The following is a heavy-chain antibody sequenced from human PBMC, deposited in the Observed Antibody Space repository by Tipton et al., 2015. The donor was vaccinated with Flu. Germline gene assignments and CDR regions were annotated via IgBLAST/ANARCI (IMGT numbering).Heavy chain of an antibody. V-gene: IGHV5-51*01. D-gene: IGHD6-19*01. Sequence: QLVQSGAEVRKPGESLKISCKTSGYSFNTYWIAWVRQMPGKGLEWIGIIYPGDSDTKYSPSFQDQVTISVDKSISTVYLQWSSLKASDPAVYYCARKEASGWYGWFDPWGQGTLVTVSS. CDR3: ARKEASGWYGWFDP. CDR1: GYSFNTYW. CDR2: IYPGDSDT. J-gene: IGHJ5*02.